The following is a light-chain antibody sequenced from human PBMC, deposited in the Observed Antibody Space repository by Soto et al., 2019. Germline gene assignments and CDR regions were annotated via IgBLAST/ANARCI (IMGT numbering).Light chain of an antibody. CDR3: QQSYSSPPT. V-gene: IGKV1-39*01. Sequence: IQMALSPSSVSATVEDRVIITCRASQSISNHLNWYQQKPGKAPKLLIFAASSLQSGVPSRFSGSRSGPDFTLTISSLQPEDFATYYCQQSYSSPPTFGQGTKVDIK. J-gene: IGKJ1*01. CDR1: QSISNH. CDR2: AAS.